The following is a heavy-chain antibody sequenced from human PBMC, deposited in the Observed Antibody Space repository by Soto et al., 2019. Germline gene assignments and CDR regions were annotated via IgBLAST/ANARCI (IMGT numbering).Heavy chain of an antibody. CDR2: IYYSGST. CDR1: GDSISSSTYF. Sequence: TSETLSLTRTVSGDSISSSTYFWGWVRQPPGKGLEWIGSIYYSGSTYYNPSLKSRVTISLDTSKNHFSLKLSSVTAADTAVYYCARHLGEGYFDYWGQGTLVTVSS. CDR3: ARHLGEGYFDY. J-gene: IGHJ4*02. V-gene: IGHV4-39*01.